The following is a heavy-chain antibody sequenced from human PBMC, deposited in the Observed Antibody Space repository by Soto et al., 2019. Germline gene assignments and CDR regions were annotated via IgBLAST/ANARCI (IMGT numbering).Heavy chain of an antibody. V-gene: IGHV2-5*02. CDR2: IYWDDDK. Sequence: QITLTESGPTLVKPTQTLTLTCTFSGFSFSTSAVGVGWIRQPPGKALEWLALIYWDDDKRYSPFLKSRLTTNPDTSTNHVVLTLSTMDPVNTGSYYCAHRSGAASGTRYYFDYWGQGTLVTVSS. CDR3: AHRSGAASGTRYYFDY. CDR1: GFSFSTSAVG. D-gene: IGHD6-13*01. J-gene: IGHJ4*02.